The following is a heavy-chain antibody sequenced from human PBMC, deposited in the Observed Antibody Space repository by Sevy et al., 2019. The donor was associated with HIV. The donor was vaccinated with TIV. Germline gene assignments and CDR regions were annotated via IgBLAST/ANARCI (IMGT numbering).Heavy chain of an antibody. J-gene: IGHJ4*02. CDR1: GFTFSSYG. CDR2: IRYDGSNK. D-gene: IGHD6-19*01. Sequence: GGSLRLSCAASGFTFSSYGMHWVRQAPGKGLEWVAFIRYDGSNKYYADSVKGRFTISRDNSKNTLYLQMNSLRAEDTAVYYCAKDLVIQWPEGYFDYWGQGTLVTVSS. V-gene: IGHV3-30*02. CDR3: AKDLVIQWPEGYFDY.